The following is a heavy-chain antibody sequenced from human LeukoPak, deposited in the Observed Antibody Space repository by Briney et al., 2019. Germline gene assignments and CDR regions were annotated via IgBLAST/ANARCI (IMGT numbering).Heavy chain of an antibody. J-gene: IGHJ4*02. CDR2: INPNSGGT. CDR3: ARDTPLYYYDSSGYIDY. CDR1: GYTFTGYY. Sequence: ASVKVSCKASGYTFTGYYMHWVRQAPGQGLEGMGWINPNSGGTNYAQKFQGRVTMTRDTSISTAYMELSRLRSDDTAVYYCARDTPLYYYDSSGYIDYWGQGTLVTVSS. D-gene: IGHD3-22*01. V-gene: IGHV1-2*02.